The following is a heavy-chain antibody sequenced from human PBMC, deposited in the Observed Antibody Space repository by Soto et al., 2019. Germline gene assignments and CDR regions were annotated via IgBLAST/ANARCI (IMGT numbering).Heavy chain of an antibody. J-gene: IGHJ4*02. CDR2: INSGGNT. Sequence: GGSLRLSCAASGFTFSSYSMSWVRQAPGKGLEWVSAINSGGNTYYADSVKGRFTISGDNSKNTVYLQMNSVGAEDTAVYYCARDHCSSTSCYSPWGQGTLVTVSS. CDR1: GFTFSSYS. CDR3: ARDHCSSTSCYSP. D-gene: IGHD2-2*01. V-gene: IGHV3-66*01.